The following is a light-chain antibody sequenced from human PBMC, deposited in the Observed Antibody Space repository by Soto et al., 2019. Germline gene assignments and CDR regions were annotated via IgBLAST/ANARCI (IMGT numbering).Light chain of an antibody. CDR2: AAS. V-gene: IGKV1-39*01. Sequence: DIQMTPSPSSLSASVGDRVTITCRASQSISSYLNWYQQKPGKAPKLLIYAASSLQSGVTSRFSGSGSGTDFTLNISSMKTEELATYDCKKSYSTPLPVGGGTKGAIK. J-gene: IGKJ4*01. CDR3: KKSYSTPLP. CDR1: QSISSY.